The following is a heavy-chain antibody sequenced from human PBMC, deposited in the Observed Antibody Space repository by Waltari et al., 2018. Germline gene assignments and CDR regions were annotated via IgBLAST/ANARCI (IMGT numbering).Heavy chain of an antibody. J-gene: IGHJ4*02. V-gene: IGHV4-39*01. D-gene: IGHD2-15*01. CDR3: ARLDVVVVAATV. CDR1: GGSLSSSSYY. CDR2: IYYSGST. Sequence: QLQLQESGPGLVKPSETLSLSCTVSGGSLSSSSYYWGWIRQPPGKGLEWIGSIYYSGSTYYNPSLKSRVTISVDTSKNQFSLKLSSVTAADTAVYYCARLDVVVVAATVWGQGTLVTVSS.